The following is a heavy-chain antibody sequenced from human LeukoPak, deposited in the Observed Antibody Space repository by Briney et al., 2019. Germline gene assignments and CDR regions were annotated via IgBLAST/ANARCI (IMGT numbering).Heavy chain of an antibody. J-gene: IGHJ4*02. D-gene: IGHD5-18*01. CDR1: GGSISSGDRY. CDR2: IYSTGNT. Sequence: PSQTLSLTCTVSGGSISSGDRYWSWVRQSPGKGLEWIGYIYSTGNTYYNPSLKSRVIISVDTSKNQFSLELNSVTAADPAVYYCARDSYSYGYGGFDYWGQGILVTVSS. CDR3: ARDSYSYGYGGFDY. V-gene: IGHV4-30-4*01.